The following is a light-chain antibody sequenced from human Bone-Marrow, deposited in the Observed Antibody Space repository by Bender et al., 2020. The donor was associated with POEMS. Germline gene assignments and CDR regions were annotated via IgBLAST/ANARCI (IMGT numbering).Light chain of an antibody. CDR3: QAWGSSTAV. V-gene: IGLV3-1*01. CDR1: ELGDKY. CDR2: QDN. J-gene: IGLJ2*01. Sequence: SYELTQPPSVSVSPGQTATITCSGEELGDKYVCWYQQQPGQSPVLVIFQDNKRPSGIPERFSGSNSGNTATLTISGTQAVDEADYFCQAWGSSTAVFGGGTKLTVL.